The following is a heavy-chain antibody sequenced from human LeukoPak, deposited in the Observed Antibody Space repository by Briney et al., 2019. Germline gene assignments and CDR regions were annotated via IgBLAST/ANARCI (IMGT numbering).Heavy chain of an antibody. CDR3: ATYGSGSYYQTFQH. CDR1: GGSFSGYY. CDR2: INHSGST. Sequence: PSETLSLTCAVYGGSFSGYYWSWIRQPPGKGLEWTGEINHSGSTNYNPSLKSRVTISVDTSKNQFSLKLSSVTAADTAVYYCATYGSGSYYQTFQHWGQGTLVTVSS. D-gene: IGHD3-10*01. V-gene: IGHV4-34*01. J-gene: IGHJ1*01.